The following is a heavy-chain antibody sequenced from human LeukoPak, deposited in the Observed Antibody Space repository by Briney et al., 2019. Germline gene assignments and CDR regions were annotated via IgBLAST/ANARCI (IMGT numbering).Heavy chain of an antibody. Sequence: GGSLRLSCAASGFTFSSYAMHWVRQAPGKWLEWVAVISYDGSNKYYADSVKGRFTISRDNSKNTLYLQMNSLRAEDTAVYYCAKGSRIAARSWFDPWGQGTLVTVSS. D-gene: IGHD6-6*01. V-gene: IGHV3-30*04. CDR1: GFTFSSYA. CDR3: AKGSRIAARSWFDP. J-gene: IGHJ5*02. CDR2: ISYDGSNK.